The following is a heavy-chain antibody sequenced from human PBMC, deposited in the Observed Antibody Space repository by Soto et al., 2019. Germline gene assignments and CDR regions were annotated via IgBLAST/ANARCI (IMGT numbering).Heavy chain of an antibody. D-gene: IGHD3-22*01. CDR1: GGSISSGDYY. Sequence: PSETLSLTCTVSGGSISSGDYYWSWIRQPPGKGLEWIGYIYYSGSTYYNPSLKSRVTISVDTSKNQFSLKLSSVTAADTAVYYCARDANYDRMGGYAFDIWGQGTMVT. CDR2: IYYSGST. CDR3: ARDANYDRMGGYAFDI. J-gene: IGHJ3*02. V-gene: IGHV4-30-4*01.